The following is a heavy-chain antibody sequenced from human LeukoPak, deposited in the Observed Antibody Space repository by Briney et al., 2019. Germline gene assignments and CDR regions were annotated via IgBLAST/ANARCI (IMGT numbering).Heavy chain of an antibody. D-gene: IGHD3-3*01. CDR1: GGSISSSSYY. CDR2: IYYSGST. CDR3: ARTPRNPYDFWSGYTVYFDY. J-gene: IGHJ4*02. Sequence: SETLSLTCTVSGGSISSSSYYWGWIRQPPGKGLEWIGSIYYSGSTYYNPSLKSRVTISVDTSKNQSSLKLSSVTAADTAVYYCARTPRNPYDFWSGYTVYFDYWGQGTLVTVSS. V-gene: IGHV4-39*01.